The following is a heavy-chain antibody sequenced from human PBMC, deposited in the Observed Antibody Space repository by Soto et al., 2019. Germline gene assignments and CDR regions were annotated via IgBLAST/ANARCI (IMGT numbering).Heavy chain of an antibody. J-gene: IGHJ4*02. V-gene: IGHV3-23*01. CDR1: GFTFSTYA. CDR2: ISGSGGST. CDR3: AKLPDDYVVRHAFGY. D-gene: IGHD3-16*01. Sequence: GGSLRLSCAASGFTFSTYAMSWVRQAPGKGLEWVSGISGSGGSTYYADSVKGRFTTSRDNSNNTLYLQMNSLRAEDTAVYYCAKLPDDYVVRHAFGYWGQGTLVTVSS.